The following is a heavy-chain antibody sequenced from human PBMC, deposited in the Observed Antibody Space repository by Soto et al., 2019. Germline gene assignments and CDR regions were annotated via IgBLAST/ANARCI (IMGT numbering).Heavy chain of an antibody. V-gene: IGHV1-8*01. Sequence: QVQLVQSGAEVKKPGASVKVSCKASGYTFTSYDINWVRQATGPGLEWMGWMNPDSGNTGDAQKFPGRVTMTRNTSISTAYMELSSLRPEDSAVYYCARERAVAGFDYWGQGTLVTVSS. CDR2: MNPDSGNT. J-gene: IGHJ4*02. CDR3: ARERAVAGFDY. CDR1: GYTFTSYD. D-gene: IGHD6-13*01.